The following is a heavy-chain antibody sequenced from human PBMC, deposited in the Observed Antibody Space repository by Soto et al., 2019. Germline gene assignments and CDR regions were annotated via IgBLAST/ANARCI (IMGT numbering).Heavy chain of an antibody. CDR2: LSANGDTT. CDR1: GFSFSNYA. CDR3: ATERLGYYGMDV. V-gene: IGHV3-23*01. J-gene: IGHJ6*02. Sequence: LRLSCAASGFSFSNYALTWVRQAPGKGLEWVSTLSANGDTTYYAGSVKGRFTTSRDNSKNTLSLQMNDLRAEDTALYYCATERLGYYGMDVWGQGTTVTVSS. D-gene: IGHD3-3*01.